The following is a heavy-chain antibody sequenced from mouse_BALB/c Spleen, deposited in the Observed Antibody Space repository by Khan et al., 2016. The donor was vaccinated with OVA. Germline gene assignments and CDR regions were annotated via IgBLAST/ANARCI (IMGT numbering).Heavy chain of an antibody. CDR3: ARGGGGDRFAY. J-gene: IGHJ3*01. V-gene: IGHV1S137*01. CDR1: GYTFTDFT. Sequence: VQLVESGAELVRPGVSVKISCKGSGYTFTDFTMHWVKQSHAKSLEWIGVVNTYYGDATYNQKFKGKATMTVDKSSTTAYMELARLTSEDSAIFFLARGGGGDRFAYWGQGTLVTVSA. CDR2: VNTYYGDA.